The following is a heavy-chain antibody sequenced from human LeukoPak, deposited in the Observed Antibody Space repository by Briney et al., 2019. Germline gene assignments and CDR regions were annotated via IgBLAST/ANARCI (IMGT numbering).Heavy chain of an antibody. CDR3: AISGYSYGYQYYYYYMDV. Sequence: ASVKVSCKASGGTFSSYAISWVRQAPGQGLEWMGGIIPIFVTASYAQKFQGRVTITTDESTSTAYMELSSLRSEDTAVYYCAISGYSYGYQYYYYYMDVWGKGTTVTVSS. D-gene: IGHD5-18*01. J-gene: IGHJ6*03. CDR2: IIPIFVTA. CDR1: GGTFSSYA. V-gene: IGHV1-69*05.